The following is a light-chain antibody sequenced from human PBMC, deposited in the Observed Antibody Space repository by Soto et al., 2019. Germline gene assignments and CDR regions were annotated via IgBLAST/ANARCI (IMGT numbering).Light chain of an antibody. CDR1: QRIGGN. CDR3: QQYKNWPRT. CDR2: GAS. V-gene: IGKV3-15*01. J-gene: IGKJ1*01. Sequence: EIVMTQSPATLSVSPGERATLSCRATQRIGGNLAWYQQKPGQAPRLLIFGASTRATGVPARFSGSGSGTQFTLTISSLQSEDFAVYYCQQYKNWPRTFGQGTKVEIK.